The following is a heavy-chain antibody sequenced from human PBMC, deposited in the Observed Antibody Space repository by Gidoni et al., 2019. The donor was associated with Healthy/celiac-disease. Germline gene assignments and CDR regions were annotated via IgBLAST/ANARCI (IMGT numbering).Heavy chain of an antibody. CDR2: IYYSGST. CDR1: GGSISSSSYY. CDR3: ARGGFGELYAPFDY. V-gene: IGHV4-39*07. Sequence: QLQLQESGPGLVKPSETLSLTRTVSGGSISSSSYYWGWIRQPPGKGLEWIGSIYYSGSTYYTPSLKSRVTISVDTSKNQFPLKRSSVTAADTAVYYGARGGFGELYAPFDYWGQGTLVTVSS. D-gene: IGHD3-10*01. J-gene: IGHJ4*02.